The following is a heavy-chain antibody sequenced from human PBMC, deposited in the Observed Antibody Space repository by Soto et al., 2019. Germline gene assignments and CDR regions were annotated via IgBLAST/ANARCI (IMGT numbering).Heavy chain of an antibody. V-gene: IGHV4-34*01. CDR2: INHSGST. CDR3: AKEKITALFDY. D-gene: IGHD3-10*01. Sequence: SETLSLTCAVYGGSFSGYYWTWIRQPPGTGLEWIGEINHSGSTNYNPSLKSRVTISVDTSKNQFSLKLTSVTAADTAVYYCAKEKITALFDYWAQETRVTVSS. J-gene: IGHJ4*02. CDR1: GGSFSGYY.